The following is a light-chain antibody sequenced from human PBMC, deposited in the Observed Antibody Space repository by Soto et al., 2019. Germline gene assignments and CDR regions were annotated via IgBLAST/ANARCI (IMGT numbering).Light chain of an antibody. Sequence: IVLTQCPCTLSLSPGAIATLSCRASQSVSSRLAWYQQKPGQAPRLLISGASSRATGIPDRFSGSGSGTDFTLTISRLEPEDFAVYYCQQYNNWPWTFGQGTKVDI. J-gene: IGKJ1*01. CDR2: GAS. CDR1: QSVSSR. CDR3: QQYNNWPWT. V-gene: IGKV3-20*01.